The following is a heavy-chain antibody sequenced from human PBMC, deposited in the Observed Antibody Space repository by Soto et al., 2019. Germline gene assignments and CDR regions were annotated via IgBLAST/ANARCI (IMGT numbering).Heavy chain of an antibody. Sequence: EVQLLESGGGLVQPGGSLRLSCAASGFTFSSYAMSWVRQAPGKGLEWVSAISGSGGSTYYADSVKGRFTISRDNSKNTLYLQMNSLRAEDTAVYYCAKFGEFWSTNYYYMDVLGKGTTVTVSS. CDR1: GFTFSSYA. CDR2: ISGSGGST. V-gene: IGHV3-23*01. J-gene: IGHJ6*03. D-gene: IGHD3-3*01. CDR3: AKFGEFWSTNYYYMDV.